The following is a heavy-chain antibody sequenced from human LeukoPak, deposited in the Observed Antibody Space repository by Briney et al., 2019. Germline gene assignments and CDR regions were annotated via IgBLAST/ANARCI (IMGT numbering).Heavy chain of an antibody. V-gene: IGHV3-11*01. Sequence: GGSLRLSCAASGFTFSDYYMSWIRQAPGKGLEWVSYIRSSGSTIYYADSVKGRFTISRDNAKNSLYLQMNSLRAEDTAVYYCARVSSSSWYDYYYGMDVWGQGTTVTVSS. CDR1: GFTFSDYY. D-gene: IGHD6-13*01. J-gene: IGHJ6*02. CDR3: ARVSSSSWYDYYYGMDV. CDR2: IRSSGSTI.